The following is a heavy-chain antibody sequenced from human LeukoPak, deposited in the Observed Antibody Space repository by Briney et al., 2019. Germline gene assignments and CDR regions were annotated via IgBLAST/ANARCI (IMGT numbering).Heavy chain of an antibody. CDR1: GFTFSSYA. CDR3: AKWSPFGGNPGY. J-gene: IGHJ4*02. Sequence: GGSLRLPCAASGFTFSSYAMSWVRQAPGKGLEWVSAISGNGGSTYYADSVKGRFTISRDNSKNTLYLHMNSLRAEDTAVYYCAKWSPFGGNPGYWGQGTLVTVSS. D-gene: IGHD4-23*01. CDR2: ISGNGGST. V-gene: IGHV3-23*01.